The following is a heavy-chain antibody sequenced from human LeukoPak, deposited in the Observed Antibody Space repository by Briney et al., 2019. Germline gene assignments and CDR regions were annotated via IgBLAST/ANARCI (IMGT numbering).Heavy chain of an antibody. V-gene: IGHV3-23*01. CDR3: AKDPYGDYHQMIGPPDY. CDR2: ISGSGGST. Sequence: GGSLRLSCAASGSTFSSYAMSWVRQAPGKGLEWVSAISGSGGSTYYADSVKGRFTISRDNSKNTLYLQMNSLRAEDTAVYYCAKDPYGDYHQMIGPPDYWGQGTLVTVSS. CDR1: GSTFSSYA. D-gene: IGHD4-17*01. J-gene: IGHJ4*02.